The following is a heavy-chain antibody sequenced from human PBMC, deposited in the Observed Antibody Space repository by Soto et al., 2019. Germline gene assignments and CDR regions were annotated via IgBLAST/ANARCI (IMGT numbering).Heavy chain of an antibody. CDR2: IFHTGSA. V-gene: IGHV4-4*02. CDR3: ARLIAVSGTRGFDH. J-gene: IGHJ4*02. Sequence: QVQLQESGPGLMKPSGTLSLTCAVSGGSITSNWGSWVRQPPGKGLEWIAEIFHTGSATYNPSLMGRLTISMYKSRNHLSLNLNSVTAPDTAVYSCARLIAVSGTRGFDHWGQGTLVTVSS. CDR1: GGSITSNW. D-gene: IGHD2-21*01.